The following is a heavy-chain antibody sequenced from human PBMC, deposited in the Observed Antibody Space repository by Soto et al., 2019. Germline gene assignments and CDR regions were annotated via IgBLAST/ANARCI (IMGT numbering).Heavy chain of an antibody. Sequence: GESLKISCKGSGYSFTSYWISWVRQMPGKGLEWMGRVDPSDSYTNYSPSFQGHVTISADKSISTAYLQWSSLKASDTAMYYCARQEWSSSWYYGMDVWGQGTTVTVSS. CDR2: VDPSDSYT. CDR3: ARQEWSSSWYYGMDV. D-gene: IGHD6-13*01. J-gene: IGHJ6*02. V-gene: IGHV5-10-1*01. CDR1: GYSFTSYW.